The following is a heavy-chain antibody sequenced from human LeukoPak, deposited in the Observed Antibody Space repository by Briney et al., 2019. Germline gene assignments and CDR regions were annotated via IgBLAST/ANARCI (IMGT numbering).Heavy chain of an antibody. CDR1: GGSIRSYY. CDR3: ARGVVIAPQTFDY. D-gene: IGHD2-21*01. CDR2: IYYSGST. J-gene: IGHJ4*02. V-gene: IGHV4-59*01. Sequence: SETLSLTCTVSGGSIRSYYWSWIRHPPGKGLEWIAYIYYSGSTNYNPSLKSRGTISVDTSKNQFSLKLSSVTAADTAVYYCARGVVIAPQTFDYWGQGTLVTVSS.